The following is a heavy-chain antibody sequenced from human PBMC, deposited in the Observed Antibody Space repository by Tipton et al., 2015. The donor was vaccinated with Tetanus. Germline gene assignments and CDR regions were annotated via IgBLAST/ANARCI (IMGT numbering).Heavy chain of an antibody. V-gene: IGHV3-23*01. Sequence: SLRLSCAASGFTFHTYAMSWVRQLPGKGLEWVSSVYHNGERTYYADAVKGRLTISRDNSKNTLYLQMNSLRVEDTAIYYCARAPRYCGGDCYHFDYWGQGTLVTVSS. D-gene: IGHD2-21*02. CDR3: ARAPRYCGGDCYHFDY. J-gene: IGHJ4*02. CDR1: GFTFHTYA. CDR2: VYHNGERT.